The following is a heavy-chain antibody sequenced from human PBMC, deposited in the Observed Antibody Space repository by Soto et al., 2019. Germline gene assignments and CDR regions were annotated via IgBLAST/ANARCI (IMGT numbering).Heavy chain of an antibody. V-gene: IGHV3-21*01. CDR2: ISSSSSSYI. D-gene: IGHD6-6*01. CDR3: ARGGPYSSSFFDC. Sequence: EVQLVESGGGLVKPGGSLRLSCAASGFTFSSYSMNWVRQAPGKGLEWVSSISSSSSSYIYYADSLKGRFTISRDNAKNSLYLQMNSLRAEDTAVYYCARGGPYSSSFFDCWGQGTLVIVSS. J-gene: IGHJ4*02. CDR1: GFTFSSYS.